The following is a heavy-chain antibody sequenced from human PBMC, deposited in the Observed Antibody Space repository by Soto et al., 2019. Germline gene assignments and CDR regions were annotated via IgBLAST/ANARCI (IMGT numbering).Heavy chain of an antibody. CDR3: AKDHHYYDSSGYHGYYYYYGMDV. CDR2: ISYDGSNK. D-gene: IGHD3-22*01. CDR1: GFTFSSYG. V-gene: IGHV3-30*18. J-gene: IGHJ6*02. Sequence: PGGSLRLSCAASGFTFSSYGMHWVRQAPGKGLEWVAVISYDGSNKYYADSVKGRFTISRDNSKNTLYLQMNSLRAEDTAVYYCAKDHHYYDSSGYHGYYYYYGMDVWGQGITVTVSS.